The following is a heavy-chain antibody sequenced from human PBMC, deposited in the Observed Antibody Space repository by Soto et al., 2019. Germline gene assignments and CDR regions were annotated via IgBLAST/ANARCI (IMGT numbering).Heavy chain of an antibody. V-gene: IGHV4-59*01. CDR1: GGSISNDY. CDR2: IYYSGST. CDR3: ARGLGCSGGSCYSSNWFDP. J-gene: IGHJ5*02. Sequence: SETLSLTCTVSGGSISNDYWSWIRQPPGKGLEWIGYIYYSGSTNYNPSLKSRVTISVDTSKNQFSLKLSSVTAADTAVYYCARGLGCSGGSCYSSNWFDPWGQGTLVTVSS. D-gene: IGHD2-15*01.